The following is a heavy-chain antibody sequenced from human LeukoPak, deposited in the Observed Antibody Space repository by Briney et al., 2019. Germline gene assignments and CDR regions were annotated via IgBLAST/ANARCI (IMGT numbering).Heavy chain of an antibody. CDR2: FDPEDGET. V-gene: IGHV1-24*01. Sequence: AASVKVSCKVSGYTLTELSMHWVRQAPGKGLEWMGGFDPEDGETIYAQKFQGRVTMTEDTSTDTAYMELSSLRSEDTAVYYCALVRDYFDWFDPWGQGTLVTVSS. D-gene: IGHD3-10*01. CDR3: ALVRDYFDWFDP. CDR1: GYTLTELS. J-gene: IGHJ5*02.